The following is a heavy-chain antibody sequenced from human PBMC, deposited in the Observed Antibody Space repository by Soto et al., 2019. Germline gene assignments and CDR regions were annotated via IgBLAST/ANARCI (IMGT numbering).Heavy chain of an antibody. Sequence: QVQLQESGPGLVKPSETLSLTCTVSGGSISSYYWSWIRQPPGKGLEWIGYIYYSGSTNYNPSLSSRVTISVDTSKNQFSLKLSSVTAADTAVYYCATGYSSGWYSYWGQGTLVTVSS. D-gene: IGHD6-19*01. CDR1: GGSISSYY. CDR3: ATGYSSGWYSY. J-gene: IGHJ4*02. CDR2: IYYSGST. V-gene: IGHV4-59*01.